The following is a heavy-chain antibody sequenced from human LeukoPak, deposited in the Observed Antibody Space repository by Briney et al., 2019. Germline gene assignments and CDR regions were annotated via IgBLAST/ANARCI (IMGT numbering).Heavy chain of an antibody. CDR2: IYYSGST. V-gene: IGHV4-59*01. D-gene: IGHD2-8*01. CDR1: GGSISSYY. J-gene: IGHJ4*02. Sequence: SETLSLTCTVSGGSISSYYWSRIRQPPGKGLEWIGYIYYSGSTNYNPSLKSRVTISVDTSKNQFSLKLSSVTAADTAVYYCARDRGPGYADYWGQGTLVTVSS. CDR3: ARDRGPGYADY.